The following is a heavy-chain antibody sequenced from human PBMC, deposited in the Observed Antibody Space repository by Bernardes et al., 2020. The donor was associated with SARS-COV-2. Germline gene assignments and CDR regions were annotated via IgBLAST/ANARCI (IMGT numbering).Heavy chain of an antibody. Sequence: SLRLSCAASGFAVNDFFMSWVRQAPGKGLEWVSVIYNNGNTYYEDSVRGRFTISRDNSNLYLQMNNLKTEDTAVYYCAREEPQSIVSFPAYWGPGTLVTASS. D-gene: IGHD1-26*01. J-gene: IGHJ4*02. CDR3: AREEPQSIVSFPAY. CDR2: IYNNGNT. CDR1: GFAVNDFF. V-gene: IGHV3-66*03.